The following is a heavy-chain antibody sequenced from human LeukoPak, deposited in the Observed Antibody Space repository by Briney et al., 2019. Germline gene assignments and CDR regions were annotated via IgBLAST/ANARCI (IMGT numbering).Heavy chain of an antibody. D-gene: IGHD5-18*01. CDR1: GFTFRSYA. V-gene: IGHV3-23*01. Sequence: GGSLRLSCAASGFTFRSYAMTWVRQAPGKGLEWVSAISGSGGNTYYADSVKGRFTISRDNSKNTLYLQMNSLRAEDTAVYYCAKGGDTGMVLVYWGQGTLVTVSS. CDR3: AKGGDTGMVLVY. CDR2: ISGSGGNT. J-gene: IGHJ4*02.